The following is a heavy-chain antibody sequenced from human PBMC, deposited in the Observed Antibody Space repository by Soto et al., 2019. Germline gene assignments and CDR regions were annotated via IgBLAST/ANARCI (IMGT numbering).Heavy chain of an antibody. V-gene: IGHV1-18*01. D-gene: IGHD6-13*01. Sequence: QVQLVQSGAEVKKPGASVRVSCKASGYTFTTYGISWVRQAPGQGLEWMGWISASNGNIYYGQKFQGRVTMTTDSFTSTAYMELSSLTCDDTAVYYCARALPYSSSGDSWGRGTLVTVSS. J-gene: IGHJ4*02. CDR2: ISASNGNI. CDR1: GYTFTTYG. CDR3: ARALPYSSSGDS.